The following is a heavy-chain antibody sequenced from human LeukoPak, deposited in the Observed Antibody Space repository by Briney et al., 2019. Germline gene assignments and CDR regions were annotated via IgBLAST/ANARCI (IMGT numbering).Heavy chain of an antibody. J-gene: IGHJ4*02. CDR2: ISWNSGSI. V-gene: IGHV3-9*03. Sequence: GGSLRLSCAASGFTFDDYAMHWVRQAPGKGLEWVSGISWNSGSIGYADSVKGRFTISRDNAKNSLYLQMNSLRAGDMALYYCAKATGPNYYDSSPYYFDYWGQGTLVTVSS. CDR3: AKATGPNYYDSSPYYFDY. D-gene: IGHD3-22*01. CDR1: GFTFDDYA.